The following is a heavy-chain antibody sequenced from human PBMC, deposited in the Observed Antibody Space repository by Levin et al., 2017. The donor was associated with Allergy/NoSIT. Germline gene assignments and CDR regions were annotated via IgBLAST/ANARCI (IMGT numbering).Heavy chain of an antibody. D-gene: IGHD2-21*02. J-gene: IGHJ1*01. CDR3: AKDLKAVVTAEIFQH. CDR2: ISGSGGST. CDR1: GFTFSSYA. V-gene: IGHV3-23*01. Sequence: PGGSLRLSCAASGFTFSSYAMSWVRQAPGKGLEWVSAISGSGGSTYYADSVKGRFTISRDNSKNTLYLQMNSLRAEDTAVYYCAKDLKAVVTAEIFQHWGQGTLVTVSS.